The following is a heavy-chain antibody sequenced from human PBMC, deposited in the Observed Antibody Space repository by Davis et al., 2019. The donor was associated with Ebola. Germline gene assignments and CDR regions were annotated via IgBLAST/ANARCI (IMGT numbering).Heavy chain of an antibody. J-gene: IGHJ4*02. CDR2: IRSKANSYAT. Sequence: PGGSLTLSCAASGFTFSGSAMHWVRQASGKGLEWVGSIRSKANSYATAYAASVKGRFTISRDDSKNTAYLQMNSLKTEDTAVYYCTLAVASIDYWGQGTLVTVSS. V-gene: IGHV3-73*01. D-gene: IGHD6-19*01. CDR3: TLAVASIDY. CDR1: GFTFSGSA.